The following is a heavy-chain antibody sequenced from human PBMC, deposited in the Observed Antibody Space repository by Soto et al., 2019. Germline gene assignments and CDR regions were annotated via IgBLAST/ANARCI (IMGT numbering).Heavy chain of an antibody. CDR2: ISNSSSYI. Sequence: GGSLRLSCAASGFTFSSYSMNWVRQAPGKGLEWVSSISNSSSYIYYADAVKVRFTISRDNGKNSLYLQVNSLRAEDTAAYLCAKARRTPGIAVGSYHFGYWGQGTRVTVSS. CDR3: AKARRTPGIAVGSYHFGY. D-gene: IGHD6-19*01. J-gene: IGHJ4*01. V-gene: IGHV3-21*01. CDR1: GFTFSSYS.